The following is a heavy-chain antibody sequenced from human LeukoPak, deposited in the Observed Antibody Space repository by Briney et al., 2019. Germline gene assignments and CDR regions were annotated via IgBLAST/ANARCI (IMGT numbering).Heavy chain of an antibody. D-gene: IGHD3-22*01. V-gene: IGHV1-18*01. CDR1: GYTFTSYG. CDR2: ISAYNGNT. CDR3: ARERWGHSSGYQPSYFDY. J-gene: IGHJ4*02. Sequence: ASVKVSRKASGYTFTSYGINWVRQAPGQGLEWMGWISAYNGNTNYAQKLQGRVTMTTDTSTSTAYMELRRLRSDDTAVYYCARERWGHSSGYQPSYFDYWGQGTLVTVSS.